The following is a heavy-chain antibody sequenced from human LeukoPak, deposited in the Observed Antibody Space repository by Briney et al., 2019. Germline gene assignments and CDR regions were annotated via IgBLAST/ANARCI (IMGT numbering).Heavy chain of an antibody. CDR3: ARHGYYYDSSGHYYWYYFDY. CDR2: INWNGGST. CDR1: GFTLSTYW. V-gene: IGHV3-20*04. D-gene: IGHD3-22*01. Sequence: PGGSLRLSCAASGFTLSTYWMHWVRQAPGKGLEWVSGINWNGGSTGYADSVKGRFTISRDNAKNSLYLQMNSLRAEDTALYYCARHGYYYDSSGHYYWYYFDYWGQGTLVTVSS. J-gene: IGHJ4*02.